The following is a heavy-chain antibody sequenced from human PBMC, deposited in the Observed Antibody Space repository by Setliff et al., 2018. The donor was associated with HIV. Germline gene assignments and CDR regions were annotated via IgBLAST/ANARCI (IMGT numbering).Heavy chain of an antibody. CDR1: GGSISSYY. J-gene: IGHJ4*02. CDR2: IHHSGST. V-gene: IGHV4-59*12. D-gene: IGHD6-19*01. CDR3: ARDRSFSGIAVAPTGLGY. Sequence: SETLSLTSTVSGGSISSYYWSWIRQPPGKGLEWIGEIHHSGSTYYIPSLKSRVTISVDTSKNQFSLKLSSVTAADTAVYYCARDRSFSGIAVAPTGLGYWGQGTLVTVSS.